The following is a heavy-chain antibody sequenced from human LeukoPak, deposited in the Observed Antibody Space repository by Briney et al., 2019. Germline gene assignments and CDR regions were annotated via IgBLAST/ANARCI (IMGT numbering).Heavy chain of an antibody. D-gene: IGHD1-26*01. CDR2: IYYSGST. V-gene: IGHV4-59*01. CDR3: AGAYRGGWNAGPYFAY. CDR1: GGSISSYY. Sequence: SETLSLTCTVSGGSISSYYWSWIRQPPGKGLEWIGYIYYSGSTNYNPSLKSRVTISVDTSKNQFSLKLSSVTAADTAVYYCAGAYRGGWNAGPYFAYWGQGTRVTVSS. J-gene: IGHJ4*02.